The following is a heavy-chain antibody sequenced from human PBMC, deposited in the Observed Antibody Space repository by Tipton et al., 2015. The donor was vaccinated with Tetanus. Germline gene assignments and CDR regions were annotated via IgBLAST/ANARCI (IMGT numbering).Heavy chain of an antibody. CDR3: ASGLGWVTTY. CDR2: IRSKANSYAT. CDR1: GFTFSGSA. D-gene: IGHD4-17*01. J-gene: IGHJ4*02. Sequence: SLRLSCAASGFTFSGSAMHWVRQTSGKGLEWLGRIRSKANSYATAYAASVNGRFTISRDDSKNTVYLHMNSLKTEDTAVYYCASGLGWVTTYWGQGTLVTVS. V-gene: IGHV3-73*01.